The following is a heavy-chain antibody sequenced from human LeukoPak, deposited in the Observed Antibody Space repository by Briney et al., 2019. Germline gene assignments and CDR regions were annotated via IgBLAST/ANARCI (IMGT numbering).Heavy chain of an antibody. CDR3: ATVSAFFYDSGSYYTFDY. J-gene: IGHJ4*02. CDR1: GGSISSSKW. Sequence: SETLSLTCAVSGGSISSSKWWSWVRQPPGKGLEWIGEIYHSGSTNYNPSLKSRVTISVDKSKNQFSLKLSSVTAAETAVYYCATVSAFFYDSGSYYTFDYWGQGTLVTVSS. CDR2: IYHSGST. V-gene: IGHV4-4*02. D-gene: IGHD3-10*01.